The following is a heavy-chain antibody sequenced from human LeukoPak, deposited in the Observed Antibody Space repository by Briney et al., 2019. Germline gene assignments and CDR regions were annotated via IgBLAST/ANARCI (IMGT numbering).Heavy chain of an antibody. CDR2: TDTSDYST. D-gene: IGHD5-12*01. V-gene: IGHV5-10-1*01. CDR3: ARHLGGYDSGTDS. Sequence: GESLKISCTGSGYSFSSYWISWVRQMPGKRLEWMGRTDTSDYSTDYSPSFEGHITVSIGKSISNAYLEWSSLKASDTAMIYCARHLGGYDSGTDSWGQGTLVTVSS. CDR1: GYSFSSYW. J-gene: IGHJ4*02.